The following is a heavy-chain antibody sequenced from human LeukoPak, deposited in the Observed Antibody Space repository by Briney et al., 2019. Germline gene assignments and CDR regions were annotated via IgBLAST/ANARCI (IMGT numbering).Heavy chain of an antibody. J-gene: IGHJ4*02. CDR1: GFSFSNAW. D-gene: IGHD1-26*01. CDR3: AKEKWGTFDY. Sequence: GGSLRLSCAASGFSFSNAWMSWVRQAPGKGLEWVSAISGSGGSTYYADSVKGRFTISRDNSKNTLYLQMNSLRAEDTAVYYCAKEKWGTFDYWGQGTLVTVSS. CDR2: ISGSGGST. V-gene: IGHV3-23*01.